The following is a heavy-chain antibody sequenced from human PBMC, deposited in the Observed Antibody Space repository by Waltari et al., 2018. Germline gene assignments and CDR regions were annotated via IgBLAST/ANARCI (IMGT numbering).Heavy chain of an antibody. CDR3: ARGIAAAGQYYFDY. V-gene: IGHV1-8*01. J-gene: IGHJ4*02. Sequence: QVQLVQSGAEVKKPGASVKVSCKASGYTFTSYDINWVRQATGQGLEWMGWMNPNSGNTGYAQKFQGRVTMTRNSSISTAYMELSSLRSEDTAVYYCARGIAAAGQYYFDYWGQGTLVTVSS. CDR1: GYTFTSYD. CDR2: MNPNSGNT. D-gene: IGHD6-13*01.